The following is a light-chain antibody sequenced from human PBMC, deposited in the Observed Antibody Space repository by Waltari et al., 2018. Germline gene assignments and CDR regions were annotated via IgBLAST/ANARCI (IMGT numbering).Light chain of an antibody. J-gene: IGKJ1*01. CDR1: QSVSRS. V-gene: IGKV3-20*01. Sequence: ELVLTQSPGTLSLSPGERATLSCRASQSVSRSLAWYQQKPGQAPRLLIYDASSRATGSPDRFSGSGAGTDFSLTISRLEPEDFAVYCQKYVDLPATFGQGTKVEIK. CDR2: DAS. CDR3: QKYVDLPAT.